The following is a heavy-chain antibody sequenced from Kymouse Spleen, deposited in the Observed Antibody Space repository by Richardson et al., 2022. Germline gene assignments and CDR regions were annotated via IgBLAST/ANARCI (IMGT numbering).Heavy chain of an antibody. V-gene: IGHV3-15*01. J-gene: IGHJ6*02. CDR1: GFTFSNAW. D-gene: IGHD1-20*01. CDR2: IKSKTDGGTT. CDR3: TTTYNWNGYYYYGMDV. Sequence: EVQLVESGGGLVKPGGSLRLSCAASGFTFSNAWMSWVRQAPGKGLEWVGRIKSKTDGGTTDYAAPVKGRFTISRDDSKNTLYLQMNSLKTEDTAVYYCTTTYNWNGYYYYGMDVWGQGTTVTVSS.